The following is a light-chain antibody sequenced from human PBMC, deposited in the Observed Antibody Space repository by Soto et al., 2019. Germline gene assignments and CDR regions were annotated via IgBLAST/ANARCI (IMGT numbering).Light chain of an antibody. J-gene: IGKJ1*01. CDR3: QQYKDWPKT. CDR1: QTLDSM. V-gene: IGKV3-15*01. Sequence: VMTQCPTTLYVSPGERNTLVCWASQTLDSMVAWYQQMSGQAPRLLIYSAFVWATGVPARIGGPGPGLNFTLTISSLQSEDLGLYYCQQYKDWPKTFGQGAKVDIK. CDR2: SAF.